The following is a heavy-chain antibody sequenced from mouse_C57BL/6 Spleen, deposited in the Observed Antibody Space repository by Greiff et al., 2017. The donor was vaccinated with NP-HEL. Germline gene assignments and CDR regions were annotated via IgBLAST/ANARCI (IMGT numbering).Heavy chain of an antibody. CDR1: GFTFSSYA. J-gene: IGHJ2*01. V-gene: IGHV5-4*01. CDR2: ISDGGSYT. D-gene: IGHD2-4*01. Sequence: EVQRVESGGGLVKPGGSLKLSCAASGFTFSSYAMSWVRQTPEKRLEWVATISDGGSYTYYPDNVKGRFTISRDNAKNNLYLQMSHLKSEDTAMYYCASGGDYDEYYGGQGTTLTVSS. CDR3: ASGGDYDEYY.